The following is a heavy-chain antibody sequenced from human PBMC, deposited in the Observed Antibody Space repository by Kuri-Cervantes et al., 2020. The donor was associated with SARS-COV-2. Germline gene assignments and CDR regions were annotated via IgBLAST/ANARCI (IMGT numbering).Heavy chain of an antibody. V-gene: IGHV4-34*01. Sequence: SETLSLTCGVYGGSFSNFLWDWVRQPPGKGLEWIGEINYSGTTNYNPSLKSRVTISVDPSKNLFSLNLTSVTAADTAMYYCARLRRHNDGWFATGYYMDVWGMGTTVTVSS. J-gene: IGHJ6*03. CDR3: ARLRRHNDGWFATGYYMDV. D-gene: IGHD6-19*01. CDR1: GGSFSNFL. CDR2: INYSGTT.